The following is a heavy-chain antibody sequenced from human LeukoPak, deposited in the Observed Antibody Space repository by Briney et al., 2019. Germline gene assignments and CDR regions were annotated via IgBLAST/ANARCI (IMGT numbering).Heavy chain of an antibody. J-gene: IGHJ4*02. CDR3: ARCGGSCYHRLDFDY. Sequence: ASVKVSCKASGYTFTGYYMHWVRQAPGQGLEWMGWISAYNGNTNYAQKLQGRVTMTTDTSTSTAYMELRSLRSDDTAVYYCARCGGSCYHRLDFDYWGQGTLVTVSS. V-gene: IGHV1-18*04. CDR2: ISAYNGNT. D-gene: IGHD2-15*01. CDR1: GYTFTGYY.